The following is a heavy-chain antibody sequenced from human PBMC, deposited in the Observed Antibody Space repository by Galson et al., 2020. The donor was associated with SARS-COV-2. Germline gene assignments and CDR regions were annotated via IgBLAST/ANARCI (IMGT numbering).Heavy chain of an antibody. CDR3: ARGSNYVWWG. J-gene: IGHJ4*02. CDR1: GGSFSDYW. CDR2: IHQSGST. D-gene: IGHD3-16*01. V-gene: IGHV4-34*01. Sequence: SETLSLTCAVYGGSFSDYWWSWIRQFPGKGLEWIGEIHQSGSTNYNPSLTSRVTMSVDTSKNQISLKVSSVTAADTAVYYCARGSNYVWWGGGQGTLVTVSS.